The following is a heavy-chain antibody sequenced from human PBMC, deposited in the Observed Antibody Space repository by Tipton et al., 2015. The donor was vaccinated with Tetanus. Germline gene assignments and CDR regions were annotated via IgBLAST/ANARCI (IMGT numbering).Heavy chain of an antibody. D-gene: IGHD3-10*01. CDR3: AREGSGQDFDY. CDR2: IKQDGNEK. V-gene: IGHV3-7*01. CDR1: GFDFRSDW. Sequence: SLRLSCAASGFDFRSDWMTWVRQAPGKGLEWVANIKQDGNEKYHVDSVKGRFTISRDNGKNLLYLQMNSLRAEDTAVYYCAREGSGQDFDYWGRGTLVTVSS. J-gene: IGHJ4*02.